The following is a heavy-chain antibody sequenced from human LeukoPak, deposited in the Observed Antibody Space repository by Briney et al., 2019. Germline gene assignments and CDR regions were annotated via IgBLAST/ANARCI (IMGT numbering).Heavy chain of an antibody. Sequence: RASVKVSCKASGYTFTGYYMHWVRQAPGQGLEWMGGIIPIFGTANYAQKFQGRVTITADESTSTAYMELSSLRSEDTAVYYCARGEEYVITFGGTWGQGTLVTVSS. CDR3: ARGEEYVITFGGT. J-gene: IGHJ5*02. CDR2: IIPIFGTA. V-gene: IGHV1-69*13. D-gene: IGHD3-16*01. CDR1: GYTFTGYY.